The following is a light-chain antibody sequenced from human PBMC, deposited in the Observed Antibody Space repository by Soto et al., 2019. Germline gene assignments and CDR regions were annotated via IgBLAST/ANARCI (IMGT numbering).Light chain of an antibody. Sequence: EIVLTQSPATLSLSPGERATLSCRASQSVSSYLAWYQQKPGQAPRLLIYDASNRATGIPARFSGSGSGTDFTLTIGSLEPEDFAVDYCQQRSNLISFGQGTRLEIK. CDR2: DAS. CDR1: QSVSSY. V-gene: IGKV3-11*01. J-gene: IGKJ5*01. CDR3: QQRSNLIS.